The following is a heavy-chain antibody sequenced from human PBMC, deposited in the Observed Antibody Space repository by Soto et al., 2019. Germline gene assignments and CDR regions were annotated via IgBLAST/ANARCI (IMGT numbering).Heavy chain of an antibody. CDR2: ISGSGHNT. CDR3: EREAHGIEAAEYGMDV. V-gene: IGHV3-23*01. Sequence: PGGSLRLSCAASGFSFIDFAMSWVRQAPGKGLEWVSAISGSGHNTYYTESLKGRFTISRDNSKNTLSLQVKSLRAEDTAVYYSEREAHGIEAAEYGMDVWGQATTVTVT. J-gene: IGHJ6*02. D-gene: IGHD6-13*01. CDR1: GFSFIDFA.